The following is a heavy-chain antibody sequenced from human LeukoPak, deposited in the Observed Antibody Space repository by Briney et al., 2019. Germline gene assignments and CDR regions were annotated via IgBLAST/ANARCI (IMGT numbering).Heavy chain of an antibody. Sequence: GSMRLSCAVSGFTFSAYSMNWVRQAPGKGLEWVANINQDGSEKYYVDSVKGRFSISRDNAKNSLFRQMNSLRAEDTAVYFCARSHRSFASGSGDYWGQGALVTVSS. CDR3: ARSHRSFASGSGDY. CDR1: GFTFSAYS. CDR2: INQDGSEK. D-gene: IGHD3-10*01. V-gene: IGHV3-7*05. J-gene: IGHJ4*02.